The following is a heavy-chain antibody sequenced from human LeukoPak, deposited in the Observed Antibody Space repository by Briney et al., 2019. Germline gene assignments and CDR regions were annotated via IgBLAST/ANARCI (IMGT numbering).Heavy chain of an antibody. Sequence: PGGSLRLSCAASGFTFSSYWMSWVRQAPGKGLERVANIKQDGSEKYYVDSVKGRFTISRDNAKSSLYLQMNSLRAEDTAVYYCARRRYYYGSGRAYGMDVWGQGTTVTVSS. CDR2: IKQDGSEK. D-gene: IGHD3-10*01. CDR3: ARRRYYYGSGRAYGMDV. CDR1: GFTFSSYW. J-gene: IGHJ6*02. V-gene: IGHV3-7*01.